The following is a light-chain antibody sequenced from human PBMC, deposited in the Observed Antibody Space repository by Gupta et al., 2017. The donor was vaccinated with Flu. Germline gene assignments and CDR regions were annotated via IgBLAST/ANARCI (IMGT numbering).Light chain of an antibody. Sequence: PSSLSASTGDRVTITCRASQVIRRYLTWYHQKPGQAPKLLIYGASTMKSGVPSRFSGSGSGTDFTLTITYLQSEDFATYYCQQKDSTPFTFGRGTKVDI. J-gene: IGKJ3*01. V-gene: IGKV1-8*01. CDR3: QQKDSTPFT. CDR1: QVIRRY. CDR2: GAS.